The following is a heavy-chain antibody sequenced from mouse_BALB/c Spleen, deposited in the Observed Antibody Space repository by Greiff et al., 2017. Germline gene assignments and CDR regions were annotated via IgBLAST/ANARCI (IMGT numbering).Heavy chain of an antibody. V-gene: IGHV6-6*02. CDR1: GFTFSNYW. CDR3: TRRGYGYAMDY. Sequence: EVQGVESGGGLVQPGGSMKLSCVASGFTFSNYWMNWVRQSPEKGLEWVAEIRLKSNNYATHYAESVKGRFTISRDDSKSSVYLQMNNLRAEDTGIYYCTRRGYGYAMDYWGQGTSVTVSS. J-gene: IGHJ4*01. D-gene: IGHD2-10*02. CDR2: IRLKSNNYAT.